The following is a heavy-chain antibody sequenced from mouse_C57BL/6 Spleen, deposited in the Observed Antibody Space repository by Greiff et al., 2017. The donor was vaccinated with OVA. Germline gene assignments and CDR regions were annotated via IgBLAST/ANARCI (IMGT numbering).Heavy chain of an antibody. Sequence: EVKVVESGGGLVKPGGSLKLSCAASGFTFSSYAMSWVRQTPEKRLEWVATISDGGSYTYYPDNVKGRFTISRDNAKNHLYLQMSHLKSEDTAMYYCGRGYYSYLYYFGYWGKGTTLTVSS. J-gene: IGHJ2*01. CDR3: GRGYYSYLYYFGY. D-gene: IGHD2-12*01. CDR1: GFTFSSYA. V-gene: IGHV5-4*03. CDR2: ISDGGSYT.